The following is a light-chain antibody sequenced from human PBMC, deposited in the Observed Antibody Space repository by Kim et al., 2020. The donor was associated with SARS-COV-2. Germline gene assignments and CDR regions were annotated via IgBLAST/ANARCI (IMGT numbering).Light chain of an antibody. J-gene: IGLJ2*01. V-gene: IGLV3-19*01. Sequence: ALGKTVRITCQGDSLRNYYASWYQQKPGQAPVFVIYGKNNRPSGIPDRFSGSSSGNTASLTITGAQAEDEADYYCNSRDSSGYLVVFGGGTQLTVL. CDR3: NSRDSSGYLVV. CDR2: GKN. CDR1: SLRNYY.